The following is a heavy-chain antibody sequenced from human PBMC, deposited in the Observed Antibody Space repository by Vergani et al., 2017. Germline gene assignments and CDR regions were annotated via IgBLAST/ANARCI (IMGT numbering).Heavy chain of an antibody. CDR1: GFTFSSYA. J-gene: IGHJ4*01. V-gene: IGHV3-23*01. D-gene: IGHD2/OR15-2a*01. Sequence: EVQLLESGGGLVQPGGSLRLSCAASGFTFSSYAMSWVRQAPGKGLEWVSAISGSGGSTYYADSVKGRFTISRDNSKNTVFLQMHSLRAEDTAIYYCVKEKIDLGSYCFDSRSHGILVTVSS. CDR2: ISGSGGST. CDR3: VKEKIDLGSYCFDS.